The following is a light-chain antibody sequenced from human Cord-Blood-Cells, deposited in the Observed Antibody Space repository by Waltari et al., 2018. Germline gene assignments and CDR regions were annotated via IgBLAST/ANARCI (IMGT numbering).Light chain of an antibody. J-gene: IGKJ2*01. CDR3: QQSYSTPYT. CDR2: AAS. V-gene: IGKV1-39*01. CDR1: QSISSY. Sequence: IQLTQSPSSLSAYVVDSVTITCRASQSISSYLNWYQQKPGKAPKLLIYAASSLQSGVPSRFSGSGSGTDFTLTISSLQPEDFATYYCQQSYSTPYTFGQGTKLEIK.